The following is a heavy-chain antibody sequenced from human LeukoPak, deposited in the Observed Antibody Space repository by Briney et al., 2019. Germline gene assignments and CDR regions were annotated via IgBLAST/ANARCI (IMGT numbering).Heavy chain of an antibody. Sequence: SETLSLTCTVSGASISTYFWSWIRQSPGKGLEWIGYIYYSGSTNYNPSLKSRVTISVDTSNNQFSLKLNSVTAADTAVYYCASSREYSSSWYHYFDYWGQGTLVTVSS. CDR2: IYYSGST. J-gene: IGHJ4*02. V-gene: IGHV4-59*12. D-gene: IGHD6-13*01. CDR1: GASISTYF. CDR3: ASSREYSSSWYHYFDY.